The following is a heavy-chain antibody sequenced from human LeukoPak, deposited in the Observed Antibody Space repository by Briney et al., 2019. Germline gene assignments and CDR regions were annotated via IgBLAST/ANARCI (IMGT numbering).Heavy chain of an antibody. CDR3: ARDTYKYSSSLGWFDP. J-gene: IGHJ5*02. Sequence: SETLSLTCTVPGGSISSGSYYWSWIRQPAGKGLEWIGRISTSGSTNYNPSLKSRVTMSVDTSKNQFSLKLSSVTAADTAVYYCARDTYKYSSSLGWFDPWGQGTLVTVSS. D-gene: IGHD6-13*01. CDR2: ISTSGST. V-gene: IGHV4-61*02. CDR1: GGSISSGSYY.